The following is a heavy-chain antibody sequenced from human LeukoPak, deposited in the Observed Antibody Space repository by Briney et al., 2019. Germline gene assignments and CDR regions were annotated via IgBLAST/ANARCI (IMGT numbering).Heavy chain of an antibody. CDR3: AREFTFGGVIGY. CDR1: GDSISSSNYY. CDR2: IYYSGST. Sequence: PSETLSLTCAVSGDSISSSNYYWGWIRQPPGKGLEWLGNIYYSGSTYYNPSLKSRVTISVDTSKNQFSLKLSSVTAADTAVYYCAREFTFGGVIGYWGQGTLVTVSS. D-gene: IGHD3-16*01. V-gene: IGHV4-39*07. J-gene: IGHJ4*02.